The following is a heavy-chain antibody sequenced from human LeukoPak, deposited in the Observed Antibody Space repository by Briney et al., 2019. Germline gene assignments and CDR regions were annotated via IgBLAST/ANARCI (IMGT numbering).Heavy chain of an antibody. Sequence: GGSLRLSCAASGFTFSSYVMTWVRQAPGKGLEWVSIISGSGGSPYYADSVKGRFIISRDNSQNTLYLQMDSLRDDVTAIYYCAKAHSQWSTWFDPWGQGTLVTVSS. V-gene: IGHV3-23*01. D-gene: IGHD2-15*01. J-gene: IGHJ5*02. CDR3: AKAHSQWSTWFDP. CDR2: ISGSGGSP. CDR1: GFTFSSYV.